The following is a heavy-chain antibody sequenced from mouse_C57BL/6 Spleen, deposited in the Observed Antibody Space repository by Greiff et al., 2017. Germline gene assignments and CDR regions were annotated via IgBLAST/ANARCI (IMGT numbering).Heavy chain of an antibody. J-gene: IGHJ1*03. CDR1: GYAFSSSW. D-gene: IGHD2-4*01. V-gene: IGHV1-82*01. CDR2: IYPGDGDT. CDR3: ARDYDYDDHWYFDV. Sequence: QVQLQQSGPELVKPGASVKISCKASGYAFSSSWMNWVKQRPGKGLEWIGRIYPGDGDTNYNGKFKGKATLTADKSSSTAYMQRSSLTSEDSAVYFCARDYDYDDHWYFDVWGTGTTVTVSS.